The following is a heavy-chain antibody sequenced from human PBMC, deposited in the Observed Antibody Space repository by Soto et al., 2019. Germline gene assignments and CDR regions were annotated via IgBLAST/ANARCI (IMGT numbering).Heavy chain of an antibody. V-gene: IGHV1-69*13. CDR2: IIPIFGTA. CDR1: GGTFSSYA. J-gene: IGHJ6*02. CDR3: ARVCRVQLDVTLKRYYYYGMDV. D-gene: IGHD1-1*01. Sequence: GASVKVSCKASGGTFSSYAISWVRQAPGQGLEWMGGIIPIFGTANYAQKFQGRVTITADESTSTDYMELSSLRSEDTAVYYCARVCRVQLDVTLKRYYYYGMDVWGQGTTVTVSS.